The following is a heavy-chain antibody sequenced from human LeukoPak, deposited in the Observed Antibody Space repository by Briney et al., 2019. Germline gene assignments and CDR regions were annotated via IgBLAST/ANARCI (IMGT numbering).Heavy chain of an antibody. CDR3: ARDIDIVVVVAAPTNRYFDL. J-gene: IGHJ2*01. Sequence: PSETLSLTCTVSGGSISSYYWSWIRQPAGKGLEWIGRIYTSGSTNYNPSLKSRVTMSVDTSKNQFSLKLSSVTAADTAVYYCARDIDIVVVVAAPTNRYFDLWGRGTLVTVSS. CDR1: GGSISSYY. CDR2: IYTSGST. D-gene: IGHD2-15*01. V-gene: IGHV4-4*07.